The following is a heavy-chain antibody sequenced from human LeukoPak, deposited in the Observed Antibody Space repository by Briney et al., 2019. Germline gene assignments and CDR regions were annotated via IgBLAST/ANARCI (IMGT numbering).Heavy chain of an antibody. CDR3: ARADYYDSSGYQYYFDY. D-gene: IGHD3-22*01. CDR1: GFTLSSYW. Sequence: GSLRLSCAASGFTLSSYWMSWIRQPPGKGLEWIGYIYYSGSTNYNPSLKSRVTISVDTSKNQFSLKLSSVTAADTAVYYCARADYYDSSGYQYYFDYWGQGTLVTVSS. J-gene: IGHJ4*02. V-gene: IGHV4-59*01. CDR2: IYYSGST.